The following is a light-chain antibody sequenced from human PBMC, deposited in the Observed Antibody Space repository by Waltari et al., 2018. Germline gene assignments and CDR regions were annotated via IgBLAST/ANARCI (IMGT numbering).Light chain of an antibody. CDR3: CSYAGANLVI. CDR1: SGAMGRYSL. J-gene: IGLJ2*01. CDR2: EVS. Sequence: QSALPQPASVFGPPGQSIPISCTGTSGAMGRYSLFSWYQQHPGKAPKLIIYEVSERPSGVSDRFSGSKSGNTASLTISGLQTEDEADFYCCSYAGANLVIFGGGTKVTVL. V-gene: IGLV2-23*02.